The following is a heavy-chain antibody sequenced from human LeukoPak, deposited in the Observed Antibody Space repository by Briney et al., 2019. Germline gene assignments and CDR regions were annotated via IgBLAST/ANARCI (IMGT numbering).Heavy chain of an antibody. Sequence: ASVKVSCKASGYTFTSYDINWVRQATGQGLEWMGWMNPNSGNTGYAQKFQGRVTITRNTSISTAYMELSRLRSDDTAVYYCARDGYYYDSSGYGENAFDIWGQGTMVTVSS. V-gene: IGHV1-8*03. CDR2: MNPNSGNT. D-gene: IGHD3-22*01. CDR1: GYTFTSYD. J-gene: IGHJ3*02. CDR3: ARDGYYYDSSGYGENAFDI.